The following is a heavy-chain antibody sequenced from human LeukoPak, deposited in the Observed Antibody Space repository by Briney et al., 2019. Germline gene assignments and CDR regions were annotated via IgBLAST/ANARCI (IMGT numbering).Heavy chain of an antibody. J-gene: IGHJ4*02. V-gene: IGHV3-23*01. D-gene: IGHD3-10*01. Sequence: PGGSLRLSCAASGFTFSSYGMSWVRQAPGKGLEWVSAISGSGGSTYYADSVKGRFTISRDNSKNTLYLQMNSLRAEDTAVYYCGKDNKPGYYGSGSYRWGQGTLVTVSS. CDR2: ISGSGGST. CDR1: GFTFSSYG. CDR3: GKDNKPGYYGSGSYR.